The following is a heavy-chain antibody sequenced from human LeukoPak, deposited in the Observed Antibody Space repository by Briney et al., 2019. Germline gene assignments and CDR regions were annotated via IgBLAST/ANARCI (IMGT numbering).Heavy chain of an antibody. CDR1: GYIFTDYY. J-gene: IGHJ4*02. D-gene: IGHD3-22*01. CDR2: INPNSGST. V-gene: IGHV1/OR15-1*04. CDR3: ARDVYDSSGYKRFDY. Sequence: ASVKVSCKASGYIFTDYYMHWVRQAPGQELGWMGRINPNSGSTNYAQKFQGRVTITADKSTSTAYMELSSLRSEDTAVYYCARDVYDSSGYKRFDYWGQGTLVTVSS.